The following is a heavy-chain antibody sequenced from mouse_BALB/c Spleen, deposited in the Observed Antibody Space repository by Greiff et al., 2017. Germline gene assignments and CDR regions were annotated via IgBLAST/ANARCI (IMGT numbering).Heavy chain of an antibody. CDR2: ISSGGSYT. J-gene: IGHJ4*01. CDR1: GFTFSSYA. Sequence: EVQGVESGGGLVKPGGSLKLSCAASGFTFSSYAMSWVRQSPEKRLEWVAEISSGGSYTYYPDTVTGRFTISRDNAKNTLYLEMSSLRSEDTAMYYCARGLLPAMDYWGQGTSVTVSS. D-gene: IGHD1-1*01. CDR3: ARGLLPAMDY. V-gene: IGHV5-9-4*01.